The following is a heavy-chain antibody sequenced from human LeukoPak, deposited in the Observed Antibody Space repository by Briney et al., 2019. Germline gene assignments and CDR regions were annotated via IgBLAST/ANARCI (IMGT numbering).Heavy chain of an antibody. CDR2: IQQGGSHK. V-gene: IGHV3-7*01. D-gene: IGHD3-22*01. CDR1: GFTFSSYW. Sequence: PGGSLRLSCAASGFTFSSYWMGWVRQSPAKGLEWVASIQQGGSHKYYVDSVKGRFTISRDNAKNSLYLQMNSLRAEDTAVYYCARELLDYYDSNGDYFDYWGQGTLVTVSS. J-gene: IGHJ4*02. CDR3: ARELLDYYDSNGDYFDY.